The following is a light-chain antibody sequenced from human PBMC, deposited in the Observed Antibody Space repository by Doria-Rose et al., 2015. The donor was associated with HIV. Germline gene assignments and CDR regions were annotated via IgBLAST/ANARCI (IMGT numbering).Light chain of an antibody. Sequence: DILVTQSPESLGMSLGERATLNCKSNQSLLYTSKNYLAWYQQKPGQPPKLLIYWASTRQSGVPARFSGSGSGTDFTLTISSLEAEDVAVYYCQQYYDTPSSGPGTTVDIK. CDR1: QSLLYTSKNY. CDR2: WAS. V-gene: IGKV4-1*01. CDR3: QQYYDTPS. J-gene: IGKJ3*01.